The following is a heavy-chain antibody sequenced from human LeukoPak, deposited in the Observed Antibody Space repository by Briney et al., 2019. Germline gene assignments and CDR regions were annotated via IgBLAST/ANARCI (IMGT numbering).Heavy chain of an antibody. CDR1: GYSISSGYY. J-gene: IGHJ4*02. D-gene: IGHD6-19*01. V-gene: IGHV4-38-2*02. CDR2: IYHSGST. CDR3: ARDKSSGWYRGADY. Sequence: KPSETLSLTCTVSGYSISSGYYWGWIRQPPGKGLEWIGSIYHSGSTYYNPSLKSRVTISVDTSKNQFSLKLSSVTAADTAVYYCARDKSSGWYRGADYWGQGTLVTVSS.